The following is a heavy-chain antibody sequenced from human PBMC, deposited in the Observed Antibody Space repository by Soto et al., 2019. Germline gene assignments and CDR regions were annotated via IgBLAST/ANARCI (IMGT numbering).Heavy chain of an antibody. CDR2: INHSGST. V-gene: IGHV4-34*01. Sequence: QVQLQQWGAGLLKTSETLSLTCAVYGGSFSGYYWSWIRQPPGKGLEWIGEINHSGSTNYNPSLKSRVTISVDTSKNQFSLKLSSVTAADTAVYYCARGRWGPYCSGGSCRHFDYWGQGTLVTVSS. CDR3: ARGRWGPYCSGGSCRHFDY. CDR1: GGSFSGYY. D-gene: IGHD2-15*01. J-gene: IGHJ4*02.